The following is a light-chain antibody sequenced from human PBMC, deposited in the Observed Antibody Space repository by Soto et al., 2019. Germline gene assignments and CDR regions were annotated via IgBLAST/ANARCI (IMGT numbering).Light chain of an antibody. CDR1: HSVGSSY. V-gene: IGKV3-20*01. Sequence: VLTQSPRALSLSPGERATLSLRASHSVGSSYFAWYQQKPGQAPRLLIYGASSRATGIPDRFSGSGSGTDFTLTISRLEPEDFAVYFCQYYDSFRTFGQGTKVDI. CDR2: GAS. J-gene: IGKJ1*01. CDR3: QYYDSFRT.